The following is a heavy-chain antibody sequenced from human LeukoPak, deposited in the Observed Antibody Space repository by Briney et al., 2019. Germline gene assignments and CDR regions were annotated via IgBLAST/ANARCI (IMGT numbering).Heavy chain of an antibody. CDR2: IYYSGST. D-gene: IGHD3-22*01. J-gene: IGHJ4*02. Sequence: SETLSLTCTVSGGSISSYYWSWIRQPPGKGLEWIGYIYYSGSTNYNPPLKSRVTISVDTSKNQFSLKLSSVTAAATAVYYCARWRSGYPLIDYWGQGTLVTVSS. CDR1: GGSISSYY. V-gene: IGHV4-59*01. CDR3: ARWRSGYPLIDY.